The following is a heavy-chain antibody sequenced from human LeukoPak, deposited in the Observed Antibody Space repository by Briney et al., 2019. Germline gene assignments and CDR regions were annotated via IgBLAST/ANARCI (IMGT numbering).Heavy chain of an antibody. J-gene: IGHJ4*02. V-gene: IGHV3-74*01. D-gene: IGHD4-11*01. CDR1: GFTFSQYW. CDR3: AREDYSNYAPYFDY. Sequence: PGGSLRLSCEASGFTFSQYWMRCVRQAPRNGLVWVSRIDPDGSSTNYADSVKGRFTVSRDNAKNTIYLQLNSLRAEDTAVYYCAREDYSNYAPYFDYWGKGTLVTASS. CDR2: IDPDGSST.